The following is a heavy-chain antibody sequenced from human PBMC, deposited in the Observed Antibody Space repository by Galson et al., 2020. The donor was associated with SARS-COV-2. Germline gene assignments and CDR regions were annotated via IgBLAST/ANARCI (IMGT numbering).Heavy chain of an antibody. CDR1: GGSFSGYY. J-gene: IGHJ4*02. CDR2: INHSGST. D-gene: IGHD3-3*01. CDR3: ARGLTIFGVVTA. V-gene: IGHV4-34*01. Sequence: SETLSLTCAVYGGSFSGYYWSWIRQPPGKGLEWIGEINHSGSTNYNPSLKSRVTISVDTSKNQFSLKLSSVTAADTAVYYCARGLTIFGVVTAGGQGTLVTVSS.